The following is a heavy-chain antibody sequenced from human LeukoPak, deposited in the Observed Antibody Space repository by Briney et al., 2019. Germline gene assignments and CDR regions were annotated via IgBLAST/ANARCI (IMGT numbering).Heavy chain of an antibody. CDR3: ASSGVVPAADDAFDI. Sequence: SETLSLTCAVYGGSFSGYYWSWIRQPPGKGLEWIGKINHSGSTNYNPSLKSRVTISVDRSKNQFSLKLSSVTAADTAVYYCASSGVVPAADDAFDIWGQGTMVTVSS. CDR2: INHSGST. V-gene: IGHV4-34*01. CDR1: GGSFSGYY. D-gene: IGHD2-2*01. J-gene: IGHJ3*02.